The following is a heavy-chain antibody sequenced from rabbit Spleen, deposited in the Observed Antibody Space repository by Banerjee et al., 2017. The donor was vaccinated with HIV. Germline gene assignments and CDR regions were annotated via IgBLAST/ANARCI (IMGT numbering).Heavy chain of an antibody. Sequence: QEQLEESGGGLVKPGGTLTLTCKVSGFDFSSDAMCWVRQAPGKGLEWIGCIDTGTGSTYYASWVKGRFTISKTSSTRVTLQVTSLTAADTATYFCAREDVGGSINLWGPGTLVTVS. V-gene: IGHV1S45*01. D-gene: IGHD1-1*01. J-gene: IGHJ4*01. CDR1: GFDFSSDA. CDR2: IDTGTGST. CDR3: AREDVGGSINL.